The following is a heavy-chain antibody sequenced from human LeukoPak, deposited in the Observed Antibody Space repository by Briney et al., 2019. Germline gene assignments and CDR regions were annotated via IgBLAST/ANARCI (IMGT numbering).Heavy chain of an antibody. CDR1: GGSISSYY. J-gene: IGHJ3*02. V-gene: IGHV4-4*07. D-gene: IGHD2-21*02. CDR3: ARGPAYCGGDCLPNAFDI. CDR2: IYTSGST. Sequence: SETLSLTCTVSGGSISSYYWSWIRQPAGRGLEWIGRIYTSGSTNYNPSLKSRVTMSVDTSKNQFSLKLSSVTAADTAVYYCARGPAYCGGDCLPNAFDIWGQGTMVTVSS.